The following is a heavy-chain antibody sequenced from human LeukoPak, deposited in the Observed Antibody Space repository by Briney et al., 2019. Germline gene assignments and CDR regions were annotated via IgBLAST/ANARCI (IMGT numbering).Heavy chain of an antibody. V-gene: IGHV4-61*05. CDR3: ARGPPPDFDY. CDR2: IYHSGST. J-gene: IGHJ4*02. CDR1: GGSINSDSFR. Sequence: SETLSLTCTVSGGSINSDSFRWGWIRQPPGKGLEWIGYIYHSGSTNYNPSLKSRVTLSVDTSKNQFSLKLSSVTAADTAVYYCARGPPPDFDYWGRGTLVTVSS.